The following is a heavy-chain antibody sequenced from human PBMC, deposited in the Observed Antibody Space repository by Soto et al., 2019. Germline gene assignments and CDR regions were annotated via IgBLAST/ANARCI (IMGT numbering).Heavy chain of an antibody. J-gene: IGHJ3*02. CDR3: PKDRPDIVVVPAAKIVAFDI. D-gene: IGHD2-2*01. CDR1: GFTFSSYA. CDR2: ISGSGGST. V-gene: IGHV3-23*01. Sequence: EVQLLESGGGLVQPVGSLRLSCAASGFTFSSYAMSWVRQAPGKGLEWVSAISGSGGSTYYADSVKGRFTISRDNSKNTLYLQMNSLRAEDTAVSYCPKDRPDIVVVPAAKIVAFDIWGQGTMVTVSS.